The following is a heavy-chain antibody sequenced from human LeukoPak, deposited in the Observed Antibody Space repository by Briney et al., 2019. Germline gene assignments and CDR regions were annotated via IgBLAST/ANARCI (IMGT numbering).Heavy chain of an antibody. CDR2: IYHSGST. Sequence: SETLSLTCIVSGDSISPYFWSWIRQPPGKGLEWIGYIYHSGSTNYNPSLKSRVIISVDTSKNQFSLKLSSVTAADTAIYYCARVAAAPGTGYYYYMDVWGKGTTVTVSS. D-gene: IGHD6-13*01. V-gene: IGHV4-59*12. CDR3: ARVAAAPGTGYYYYMDV. CDR1: GDSISPYF. J-gene: IGHJ6*03.